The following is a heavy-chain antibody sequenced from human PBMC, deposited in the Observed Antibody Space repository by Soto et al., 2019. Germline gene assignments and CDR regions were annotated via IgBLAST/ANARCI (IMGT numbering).Heavy chain of an antibody. V-gene: IGHV4-59*01. Sequence: QVQLQESGPGLVKPSETLSLPCTVSGGSISSYYWSWIRQPHGKGLEWIGYIYDTGRTNYNPSLNSQVTISVDTPKNHFSLKLSSVTAADTAVYYCARAYGDYVFDFWGQGTLVTVSS. CDR1: GGSISSYY. J-gene: IGHJ4*02. CDR2: IYDTGRT. CDR3: ARAYGDYVFDF. D-gene: IGHD4-17*01.